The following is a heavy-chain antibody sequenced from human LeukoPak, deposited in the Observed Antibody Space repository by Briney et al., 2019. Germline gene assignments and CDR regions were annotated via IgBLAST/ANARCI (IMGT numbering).Heavy chain of an antibody. CDR3: TRENIVVVPAGYYYYYYYMNV. J-gene: IGHJ6*03. D-gene: IGHD2-2*01. CDR1: GFTFGDYA. CDR2: IRSKAYGGTT. V-gene: IGHV3-49*04. Sequence: GGSLRLSCTASGFTFGDYAMSWVRQAPGKGLEWVGFIRSKAYGGTTEYAASVKGRFTISRDDSKSIAYLQMNSLKTEDTAVYYCTRENIVVVPAGYYYYYYYMNVWGKGTTVTISS.